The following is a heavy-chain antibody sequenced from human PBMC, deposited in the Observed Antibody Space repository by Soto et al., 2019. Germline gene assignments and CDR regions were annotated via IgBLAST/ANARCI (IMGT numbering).Heavy chain of an antibody. V-gene: IGHV3-33*01. CDR1: GFTFSSYG. J-gene: IGHJ4*02. CDR3: ARDRGSGPLIYSSLYYYFDY. CDR2: IWYDGSNK. Sequence: GGSLRLSCAASGFTFSSYGMHWVRQAPGKGLEWVAVIWYDGSNKYYADSVKGRFTISRDNSKNTLYLQMNSLRAEDTAVYYCARDRGSGPLIYSSLYYYFDYWGQGTLVTVSS. D-gene: IGHD3-10*01.